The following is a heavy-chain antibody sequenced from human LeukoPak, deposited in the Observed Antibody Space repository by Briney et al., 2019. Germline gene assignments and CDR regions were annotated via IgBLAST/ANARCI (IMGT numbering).Heavy chain of an antibody. CDR3: ARDYADYVGYFFFDY. CDR1: GFTFNNYA. CDR2: ICGGGETT. Sequence: PGGSLRLSCAASGFTFNNYAMNRVRQAPGKGLEWVSSICGGGETTYYADSAKGRFTISRDNSQNTLYLQMNSLRAEDTAVYYCARDYADYVGYFFFDYWGQGTLVTVSS. V-gene: IGHV3-23*01. D-gene: IGHD4-17*01. J-gene: IGHJ4*02.